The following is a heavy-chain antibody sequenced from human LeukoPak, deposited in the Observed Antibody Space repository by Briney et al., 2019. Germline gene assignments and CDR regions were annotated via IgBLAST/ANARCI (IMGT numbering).Heavy chain of an antibody. D-gene: IGHD3-3*01. CDR3: ARDFDAYDDFWSGH. CDR2: INPNSGAT. CDR1: GYTFTDFY. J-gene: IGHJ3*01. V-gene: IGHV1-2*02. Sequence: GASVKVSCKASGYTFTDFYVHWVRQAPGQGLEWMGWINPNSGATNYAQNFQGRVTMTRDTSTTTVFMELSSLRSEDTAVYDSARDFDAYDDFWSGHWGQGTMVTVSS.